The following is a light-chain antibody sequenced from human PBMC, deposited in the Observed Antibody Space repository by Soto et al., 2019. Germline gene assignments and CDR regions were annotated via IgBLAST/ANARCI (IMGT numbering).Light chain of an antibody. CDR1: QSVSSY. CDR3: QQYGSSPWT. Sequence: EVVLTQSPATLSLSPGERATLSCRASQSVSSYLAWYQQKPGQAPGLLIYGASSRATGIPDRVSGSGSGTDFTLTISRLEPEDFAVYYCQQYGSSPWTFGQGTKVDIK. J-gene: IGKJ1*01. V-gene: IGKV3-20*01. CDR2: GAS.